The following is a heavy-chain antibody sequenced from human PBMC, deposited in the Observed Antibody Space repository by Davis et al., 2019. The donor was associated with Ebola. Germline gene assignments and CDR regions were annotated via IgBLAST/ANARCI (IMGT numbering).Heavy chain of an antibody. J-gene: IGHJ3*02. Sequence: SETLSLTCTVSGGSISDDSYYWGWIRQPPGKGLEWIGNIFYSGSAYYNPSLKSRVTISVDTSKNQFSLKLSSVTAADTAVYYCARDLGPVAIFPQLDNDAFDIWGQGTMVTVSS. CDR3: ARDLGPVAIFPQLDNDAFDI. CDR2: IFYSGSA. V-gene: IGHV4-39*07. CDR1: GGSISDDSYY. D-gene: IGHD2-2*01.